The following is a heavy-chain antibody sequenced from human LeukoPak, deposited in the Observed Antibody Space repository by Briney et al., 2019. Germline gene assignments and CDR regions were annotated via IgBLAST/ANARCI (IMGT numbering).Heavy chain of an antibody. CDR1: GYTFTGYY. CDR3: ARDGYGTYYYDSSGYYSPEYFQH. CDR2: INPNSGGT. J-gene: IGHJ1*01. Sequence: VASVKVSCKASGYTFTGYYMHWVRQAPGQGLEWMGWINPNSGGTNYAQKFQGRVTMTRDTSISTAYMELSRLRSDDTAVYYCARDGYGTYYYDSSGYYSPEYFQHWGQGTPVTVSS. D-gene: IGHD3-22*01. V-gene: IGHV1-2*02.